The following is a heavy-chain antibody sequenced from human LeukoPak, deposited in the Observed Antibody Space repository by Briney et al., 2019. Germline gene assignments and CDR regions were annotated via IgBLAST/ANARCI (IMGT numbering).Heavy chain of an antibody. CDR3: ARDALPDCSSTSCYKAPFDP. CDR1: GGSISSYY. V-gene: IGHV4-4*07. Sequence: PSETLSLTCTVSGGSISSYYWSWIRQPAGKGLEWIGRIYTSGSTNYNPSLKSRVTMSVDTSKNQFSLKLSSVTAADTAVYYCARDALPDCSSTSCYKAPFDPWGQGTLVTVSS. D-gene: IGHD2-2*02. J-gene: IGHJ5*02. CDR2: IYTSGST.